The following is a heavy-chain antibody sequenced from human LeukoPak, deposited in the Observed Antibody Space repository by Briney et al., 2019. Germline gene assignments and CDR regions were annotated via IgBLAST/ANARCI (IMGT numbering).Heavy chain of an antibody. CDR3: ARSSRGVIGLLDY. D-gene: IGHD3-10*01. CDR2: INHSGST. CDR1: DGSFSGYY. Sequence: SETLSLTCAVYDGSFSGYYWSWIRQPPGKGLEWIGEINHSGSTNYNPSLKSRVTISLDTSKSQFSLKVRYVTAADTAVYYCARSSRGVIGLLDYWGQGALVAVSS. J-gene: IGHJ4*02. V-gene: IGHV4-34*01.